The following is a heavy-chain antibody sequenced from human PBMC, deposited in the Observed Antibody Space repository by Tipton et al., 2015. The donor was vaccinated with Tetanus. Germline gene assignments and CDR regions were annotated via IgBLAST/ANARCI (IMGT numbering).Heavy chain of an antibody. CDR1: GFTFSSYA. CDR2: ISYDGSNK. D-gene: IGHD3-9*01. CDR3: GRSDFDWFPGPFDY. V-gene: IGHV3-30-3*01. J-gene: IGHJ4*02. Sequence: SLRLSCAASGFTFSSYAMHWVRQAPGKGLEWVAVISYDGSNKYYADSVKGRFTISRDNSKNPLYLQMNSLRAEDPAVYYCGRSDFDWFPGPFDYWGQGTLVTVSS.